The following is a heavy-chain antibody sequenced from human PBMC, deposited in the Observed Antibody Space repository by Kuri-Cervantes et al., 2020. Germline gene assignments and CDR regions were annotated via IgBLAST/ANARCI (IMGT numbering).Heavy chain of an antibody. V-gene: IGHV3-73*01. CDR3: GKGDRYGYHGGVDS. CDR1: GFTFSGSA. CDR2: IRSKANSYAT. J-gene: IGHJ4*02. Sequence: GESLKISCAASGFTFSGSAMHWVRQASGKGLEWVGRIRSKANSYATAYAASVKGRFTISRDNAKNSLYLQMNSLRAEDTAFFYCGKGDRYGYHGGVDSWGQGTLVTVSS. D-gene: IGHD2-21*01.